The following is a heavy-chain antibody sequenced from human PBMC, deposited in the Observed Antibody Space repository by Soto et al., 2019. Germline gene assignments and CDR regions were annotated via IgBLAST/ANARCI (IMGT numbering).Heavy chain of an antibody. V-gene: IGHV3-30*18. CDR1: GFTFRSYG. D-gene: IGHD6-13*01. CDR3: AKGMYSSSWWGPFDY. J-gene: IGHJ4*02. Sequence: QVQLVESGGGVVQPGRSLRLSCAASGFTFRSYGMHWVRQAPGKGLEWVAVISYDGSNKYYADSVKGRFAISRDNSKNTLFLQMNSLRAEDTAVHYCAKGMYSSSWWGPFDYWGQGTLVTVSS. CDR2: ISYDGSNK.